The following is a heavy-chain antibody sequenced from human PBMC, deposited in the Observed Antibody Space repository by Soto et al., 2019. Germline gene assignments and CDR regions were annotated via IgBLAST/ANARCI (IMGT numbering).Heavy chain of an antibody. J-gene: IGHJ6*02. Sequence: QVQLGQSGAEVKKPGASVKVSCKASGYTFTSYAMHWVRQAPGQRLEWMGWINAGNGNTKYSQMFQGRVTITRDTXAXAAYMELSSLRSEDTAVYYCASSYYYDSSGYSSLYYYYGMDVWGQGTTVTVSS. D-gene: IGHD3-22*01. V-gene: IGHV1-3*01. CDR3: ASSYYYDSSGYSSLYYYYGMDV. CDR2: INAGNGNT. CDR1: GYTFTSYA.